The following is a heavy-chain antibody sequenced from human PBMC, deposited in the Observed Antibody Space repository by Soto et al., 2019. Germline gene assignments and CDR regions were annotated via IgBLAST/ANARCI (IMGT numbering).Heavy chain of an antibody. Sequence: SETLSLTCTISGGYISTYYWSWIRQPPGKGLEWIGHIHNSGYTNYNPSLSSPVTMSIDASNNQFSLKLSSATAADTAVYYCSSEGALGDPPWGQGTLVTVSS. J-gene: IGHJ5*02. D-gene: IGHD3-10*01. CDR3: SSEGALGDPP. CDR2: IHNSGYT. CDR1: GGYISTYY. V-gene: IGHV4-4*07.